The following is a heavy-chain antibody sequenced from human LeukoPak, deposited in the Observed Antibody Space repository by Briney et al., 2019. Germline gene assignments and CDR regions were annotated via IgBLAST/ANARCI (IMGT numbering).Heavy chain of an antibody. V-gene: IGHV1-2*02. CDR3: ARVLSYYYDSSGSIFDY. J-gene: IGHJ4*02. CDR1: GYTFTGYY. D-gene: IGHD3-22*01. CDR2: INPNSGGT. Sequence: ASVKASCKASGYTFTGYYMHWVRQAPGQGLEWMGWINPNSGGTNYAQKFQGRVTMTRDTSISTAYMELSRLRSDDTAVYYCARVLSYYYDSSGSIFDYWGQGTLVTVSS.